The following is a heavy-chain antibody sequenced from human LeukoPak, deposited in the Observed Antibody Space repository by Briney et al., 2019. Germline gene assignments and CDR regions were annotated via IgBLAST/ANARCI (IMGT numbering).Heavy chain of an antibody. CDR3: ARDFSSGWYDYHMDV. D-gene: IGHD6-25*01. CDR1: GLTFSSYS. J-gene: IGHJ6*03. CDR2: ISSSSSYR. Sequence: GGSLRLSCAASGLTFSSYSMNWVRQAPGKGLERVSSISSSSSYRYYADSVKGRFTISRDNAKNSLYLQMNSLRGEDTAVYYCARDFSSGWYDYHMDVWGKGTTVTVSS. V-gene: IGHV3-21*01.